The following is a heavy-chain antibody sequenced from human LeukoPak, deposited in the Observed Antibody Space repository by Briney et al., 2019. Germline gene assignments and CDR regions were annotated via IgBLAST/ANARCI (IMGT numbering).Heavy chain of an antibody. CDR2: IYSGAST. D-gene: IGHD2-2*01. Sequence: GGSLRLSCAASGFTVSSNYMSWVRQAPGKGLEWVSVIYSGASTYYADSVRGRFTISRDNSRNTLFLQMNSLRADDTAVYYCAILAGISCSSTSCYAHSGAFDIWGQGTMVTVSS. CDR3: AILAGISCSSTSCYAHSGAFDI. V-gene: IGHV3-66*01. CDR1: GFTVSSNY. J-gene: IGHJ3*02.